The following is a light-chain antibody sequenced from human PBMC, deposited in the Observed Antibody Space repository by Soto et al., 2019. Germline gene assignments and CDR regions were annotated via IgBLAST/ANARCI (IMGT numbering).Light chain of an antibody. CDR3: AAWDDSLNGLV. Sequence: QSVLTQPPSASGTPGQRVTISCSGSSSNIGSNTVNWYQQLPGTAPKLLIYSNNKRPSWVPDRFSGSKSGTSSSLAISGLQSEDEADYYCAAWDDSLNGLVFGGGTKLTVL. V-gene: IGLV1-44*01. CDR2: SNN. J-gene: IGLJ2*01. CDR1: SSNIGSNT.